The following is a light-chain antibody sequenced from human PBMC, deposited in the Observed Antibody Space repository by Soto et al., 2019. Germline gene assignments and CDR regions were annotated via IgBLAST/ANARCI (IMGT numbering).Light chain of an antibody. J-gene: IGKJ4*01. CDR3: QQRNKWPLT. V-gene: IGKV3-11*01. Sequence: EIVLTQSPATLSLSPGERATLSCRASHSVSSDLLWYQQKPGQSPRLLNSNASNRGTGIPARFSGSGSGTDFTLTISSLEPEDFAVYYCQQRNKWPLTFGGGTSVEIK. CDR1: HSVSSD. CDR2: NAS.